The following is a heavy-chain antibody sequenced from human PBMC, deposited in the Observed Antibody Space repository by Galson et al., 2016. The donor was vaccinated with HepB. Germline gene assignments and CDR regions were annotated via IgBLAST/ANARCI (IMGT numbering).Heavy chain of an antibody. J-gene: IGHJ5*02. CDR1: GFTFSTYT. Sequence: SLRLSCAASGFTFSTYTFSWVRQAPGKGLEWVAHISSSGTTKYYADSVKGRFTISRDNAKNSLYLQMNSLRDEDTAVYYCGRESWFDPWGQGTLVTVSS. CDR2: ISSSGTTK. V-gene: IGHV3-48*02. CDR3: GRESWFDP.